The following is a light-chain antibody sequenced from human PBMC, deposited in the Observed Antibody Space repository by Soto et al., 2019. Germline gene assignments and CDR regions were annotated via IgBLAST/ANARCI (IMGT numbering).Light chain of an antibody. CDR2: DVS. J-gene: IGLJ1*01. CDR3: CSYAGSYSLYV. CDR1: SSDVGDYNY. Sequence: QSALIQPRSVSGSPGQSVTISCTGTSSDVGDYNYVSWYQQHPGKAPKLMIYDVSKRPSGVPDRFSGSKSGNTASLTISGLQAEDEADYYCCSYAGSYSLYVFGTGTKLTVL. V-gene: IGLV2-11*01.